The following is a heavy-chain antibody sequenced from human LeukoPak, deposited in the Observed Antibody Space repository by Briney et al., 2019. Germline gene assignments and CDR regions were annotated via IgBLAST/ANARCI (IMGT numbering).Heavy chain of an antibody. V-gene: IGHV3-30-3*01. Sequence: GGSLRLSCAVSGFTLGSYWMHWVRQAPGKGLEWVAVISYDGSNKYYADSVKGRFTISRDNSKNTLYLQMNSLRAEDTAVYYCARDMGNYDSSGYIFDYWGQGTLVTVSS. CDR2: ISYDGSNK. D-gene: IGHD3-22*01. CDR1: GFTLGSYW. CDR3: ARDMGNYDSSGYIFDY. J-gene: IGHJ4*02.